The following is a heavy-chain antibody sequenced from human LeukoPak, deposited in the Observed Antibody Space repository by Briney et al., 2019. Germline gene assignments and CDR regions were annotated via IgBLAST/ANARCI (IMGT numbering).Heavy chain of an antibody. D-gene: IGHD6-19*01. J-gene: IGHJ6*03. V-gene: IGHV4-34*01. CDR2: INHSGST. CDR3: ARVLPRSSGWYGDYYYYMDV. Sequence: PSETLSLTCAVYGGSFSGYYWSWIRQPPGKGLEWIGEINHSGSTNYNPSLKSRVTISVDTSKNQLSLKLSSVTAADTAVYYCARVLPRSSGWYGDYYYYMDVWGKGTTVTVSS. CDR1: GGSFSGYY.